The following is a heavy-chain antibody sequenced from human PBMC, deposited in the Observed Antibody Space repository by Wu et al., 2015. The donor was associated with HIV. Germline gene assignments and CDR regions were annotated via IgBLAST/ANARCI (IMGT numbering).Heavy chain of an antibody. CDR2: ISAYNGNT. D-gene: IGHD2-2*02. V-gene: IGHV1-18*01. CDR1: GYTFTSYG. CDR3: ARIIVVVPAAIGGRYYYYYMDV. Sequence: QVQLVQSGAEVKKPGASVKVSCKASGYTFTSYGISWVRQAPGQGLEWMGWISAYNGNTNYAQKLQGRVTMTTDTSTSTAYMELRSLRSDDTAVYYCARIIVVVPAAIGGRYYYYYMDVWGKGTTVTVSS. J-gene: IGHJ6*03.